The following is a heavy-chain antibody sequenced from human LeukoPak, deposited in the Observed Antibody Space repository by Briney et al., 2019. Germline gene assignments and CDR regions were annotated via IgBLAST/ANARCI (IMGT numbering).Heavy chain of an antibody. CDR1: GFTFSSFW. CDR2: IKEDGSEK. Sequence: GGSLRLSCAASGFTFSSFWMNWVRQSPGKGLEWVANIKEDGSEKYYVDSVKGRFTISRDNAKNSLYLQMNSLRAEDTAVYYCARVDKSYYDFWSGYRQPYYYYMDVWGKGTTVTVSS. CDR3: ARVDKSYYDFWSGYRQPYYYYMDV. D-gene: IGHD3-3*01. V-gene: IGHV3-7*01. J-gene: IGHJ6*03.